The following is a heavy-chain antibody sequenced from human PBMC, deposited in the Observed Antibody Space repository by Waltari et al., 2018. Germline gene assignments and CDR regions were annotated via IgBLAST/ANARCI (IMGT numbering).Heavy chain of an antibody. CDR1: GFTFSSYG. Sequence: QVQLVESGGGVVQPGRSLRLSCAASGFTFSSYGMHWVRQAPGKGLEWVAVIWYDGSNKYDADSVKGRFTISRDNSKNTLYLQMNSLRAEDTAMYYCAKGAEPYYYYYMDVWGKGTTVTVS. CDR2: IWYDGSNK. V-gene: IGHV3-30*18. J-gene: IGHJ6*03. CDR3: AKGAEPYYYYYMDV.